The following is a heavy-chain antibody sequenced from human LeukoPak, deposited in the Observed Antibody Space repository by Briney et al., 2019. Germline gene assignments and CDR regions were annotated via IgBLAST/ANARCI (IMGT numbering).Heavy chain of an antibody. D-gene: IGHD6-13*01. Sequence: PSETLSLTCAVYGGSFSGYYWSWIRQPPGKGLEWIGEINHSGSTNYNPSLKSRVTISVDTSKNQFSLKLSSVTAADTAVYYCARGRAFSSSWYSYWGQGTLVTVSS. J-gene: IGHJ4*02. V-gene: IGHV4-34*01. CDR3: ARGRAFSSSWYSY. CDR1: GGSFSGYY. CDR2: INHSGST.